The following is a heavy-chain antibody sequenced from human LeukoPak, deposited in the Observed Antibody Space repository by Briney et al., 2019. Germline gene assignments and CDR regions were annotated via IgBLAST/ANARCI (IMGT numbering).Heavy chain of an antibody. J-gene: IGHJ4*02. CDR1: GGSISSNY. Sequence: SETLSLTCTVSGGSISSNYWSWITKPAGKGLEWMGRIYTSGSTTYTPSLRSRVTMSVDTAKNQFSLKLSSLTAADTAVYYCARASSSWYSRLSFDYWGQGTLVTVSS. D-gene: IGHD6-13*01. CDR2: IYTSGST. V-gene: IGHV4-4*07. CDR3: ARASSSWYSRLSFDY.